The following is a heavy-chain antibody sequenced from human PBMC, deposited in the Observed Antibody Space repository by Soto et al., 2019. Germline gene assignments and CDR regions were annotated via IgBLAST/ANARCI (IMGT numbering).Heavy chain of an antibody. D-gene: IGHD3-16*01. V-gene: IGHV3-74*01. J-gene: IGHJ4*02. CDR1: GFTFSTYW. CDR3: TRDVGGGGGY. CDR2: TNEDGSTI. Sequence: EVQLVESGGGLVQPGGSLRLSCAASGFTFSTYWMHWVRQAPGKGLVWVSRTNEDGSTINYADSVKGRFTISRDNVKNTWYGKRNGLGAEDRVLYYVTRDVGGGGGYWGQGTLVTVSS.